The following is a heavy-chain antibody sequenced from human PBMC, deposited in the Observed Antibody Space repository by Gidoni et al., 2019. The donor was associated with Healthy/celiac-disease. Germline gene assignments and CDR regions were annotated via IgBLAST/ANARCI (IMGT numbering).Heavy chain of an antibody. J-gene: IGHJ4*02. CDR3: ARQRESRWELLSYFDY. Sequence: QLQLQESGPGLVKPSETLSLTCTVSGGSLRSSSYYWGWIRQPPGKGLEWIGSIYYSGSTYYNPSLKSRVTISVDTSKNQFSLKLSSVTAADTAVYYCARQRESRWELLSYFDYWGQGTLVTVSS. D-gene: IGHD1-26*01. CDR2: IYYSGST. V-gene: IGHV4-39*01. CDR1: GGSLRSSSYY.